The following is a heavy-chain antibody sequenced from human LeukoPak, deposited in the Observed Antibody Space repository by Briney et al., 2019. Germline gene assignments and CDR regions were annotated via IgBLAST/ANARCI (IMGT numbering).Heavy chain of an antibody. Sequence: GESLKISCKASGYRFTTYWIGWVRQMPGKGLEWMGIIHPGDSDTRYSPSFQGQVTISADKSITTAYLQWSSLKASDTAMYYCMRCYTYYNILTGFSEPRNFDYWGQGTLVTVSS. CDR2: IHPGDSDT. V-gene: IGHV5-51*01. CDR1: GYRFTTYW. J-gene: IGHJ4*02. D-gene: IGHD3-9*01. CDR3: MRCYTYYNILTGFSEPRNFDY.